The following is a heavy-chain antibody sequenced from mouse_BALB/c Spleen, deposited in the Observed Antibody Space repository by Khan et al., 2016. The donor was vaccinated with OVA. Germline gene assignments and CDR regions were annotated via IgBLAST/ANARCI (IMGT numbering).Heavy chain of an antibody. CDR3: ARSVTITTVVATDFDY. CDR1: GYSITSDYA. V-gene: IGHV3-2*02. Sequence: EVQLQESGPGLVKPSQSLSLTCTVTGYSITSDYAWNWIRQFPGNKLEWMGYISYSGRTSYNPSLKSRISITRYPSKNLFFLQLNSVTTEDTATYYCARSVTITTVVATDFDYWGQGTTLTVSS. D-gene: IGHD1-1*01. CDR2: ISYSGRT. J-gene: IGHJ2*01.